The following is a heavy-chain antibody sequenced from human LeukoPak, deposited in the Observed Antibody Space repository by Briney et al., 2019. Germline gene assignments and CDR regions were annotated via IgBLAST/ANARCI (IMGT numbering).Heavy chain of an antibody. Sequence: PSETLSLTCTVSNYSLTSSYYWGWIRQPPGKGLEWIGSISRGGSTSYNPSLKSRVTISVDTSKNQFSLKLTSVTAADTAVYYCASLLWFGEFDYWGRGTLVTVSS. D-gene: IGHD3-10*01. V-gene: IGHV4-38-2*02. CDR2: ISRGGST. J-gene: IGHJ4*02. CDR1: NYSLTSSYY. CDR3: ASLLWFGEFDY.